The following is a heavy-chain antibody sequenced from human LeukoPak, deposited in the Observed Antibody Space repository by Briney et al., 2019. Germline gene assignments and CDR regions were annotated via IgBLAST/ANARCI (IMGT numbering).Heavy chain of an antibody. Sequence: PSETLSLTCSVYGGSFSDYFWSWIRQSPGKGREWVGEIYDGGNTNYNTSLMSRVIVSMEKSKKQFHLEMRSVAAADTAVYYCARFSRITWGDWRDAFDIWGQGTTVIVS. J-gene: IGHJ3*02. CDR2: IYDGGNT. D-gene: IGHD2-21*02. CDR3: ARFSRITWGDWRDAFDI. V-gene: IGHV4-34*01. CDR1: GGSFSDYF.